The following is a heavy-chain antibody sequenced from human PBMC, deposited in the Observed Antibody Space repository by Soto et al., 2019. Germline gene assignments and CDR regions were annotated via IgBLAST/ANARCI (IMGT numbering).Heavy chain of an antibody. Sequence: GESLKISCKGSGYSFTSYWISWVRQMPGKGLEWMGRIDPSDSYTNYSPSFQGHVTISADKSISTAYRQWSSLKASDTAMYYWARHGVLRYFDRLGMDVWGQGTTVTVSS. CDR2: IDPSDSYT. CDR3: ARHGVLRYFDRLGMDV. V-gene: IGHV5-10-1*01. J-gene: IGHJ6*02. CDR1: GYSFTSYW. D-gene: IGHD3-9*01.